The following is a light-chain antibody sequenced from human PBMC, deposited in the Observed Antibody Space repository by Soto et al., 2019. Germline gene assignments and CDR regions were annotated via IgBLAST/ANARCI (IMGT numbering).Light chain of an antibody. V-gene: IGKV1-5*01. J-gene: IGKJ1*01. CDR2: DAS. CDR3: QQYNSYSWT. CDR1: HDISTY. Sequence: IQMTQSPSSLSASLGDRVTITCRASHDISTYLVWYQQKPGKAPKLLIYDASSLESGVPSRFRGSGSGTEFTLTISSLQPDDFEPYYCQQYNSYSWTFGQGTKVDIK.